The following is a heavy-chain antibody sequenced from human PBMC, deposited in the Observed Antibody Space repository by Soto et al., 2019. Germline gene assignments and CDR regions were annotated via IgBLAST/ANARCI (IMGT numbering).Heavy chain of an antibody. V-gene: IGHV4-34*01. D-gene: IGHD3-22*01. CDR3: AASGDYYDSSGYPTPAIDY. CDR1: GGSISSGGYY. CDR2: INHSGST. J-gene: IGHJ4*02. Sequence: SETLSLTCAVSGGSISSGGYYWSWIRQPPGKGLEWIGEINHSGSTNYNPSLKSRVTISVDTSKNQFSLKLSSVTAADTAVYYCAASGDYYDSSGYPTPAIDYWGQGTLVTVSS.